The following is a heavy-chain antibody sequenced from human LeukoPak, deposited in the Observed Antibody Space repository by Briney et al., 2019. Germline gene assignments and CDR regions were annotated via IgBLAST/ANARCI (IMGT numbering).Heavy chain of an antibody. D-gene: IGHD1-7*01. Sequence: ASVTVSCKASGYTFTGYYLHWVRQAPGQGLEWMGWINPNSGDTNYAQKFQGRVTMTRDTSISTAYMELSGLISDDTAVYYCARDPNNWNYNWFDPWGQGALVTVSS. CDR1: GYTFTGYY. CDR2: INPNSGDT. CDR3: ARDPNNWNYNWFDP. V-gene: IGHV1-2*02. J-gene: IGHJ5*02.